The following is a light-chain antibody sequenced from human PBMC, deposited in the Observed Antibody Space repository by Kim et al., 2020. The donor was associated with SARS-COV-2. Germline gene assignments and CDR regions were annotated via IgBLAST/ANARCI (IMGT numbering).Light chain of an antibody. CDR3: CSYAGSYTLV. Sequence: GQSVTISCTGTSSDIGAYDYVSWFQQNPGKAPKLIIFDVNKRPSGVPDRFSGSKSGNAASLTIAGLQADDETDYYCCSYAGSYTLVFGGGTKLTVL. V-gene: IGLV2-11*01. CDR2: DVN. CDR1: SSDIGAYDY. J-gene: IGLJ2*01.